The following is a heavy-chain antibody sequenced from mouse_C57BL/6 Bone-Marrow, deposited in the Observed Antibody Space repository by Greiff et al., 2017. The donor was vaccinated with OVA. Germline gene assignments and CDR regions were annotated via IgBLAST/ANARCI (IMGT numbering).Heavy chain of an antibody. CDR2: ISSGGSYT. Sequence: DVKLQESGGDLVKPGGSLKLSCAASGFTFSSYGMSWVRQTPDKRLEWVATISSGGSYTYYPDSVKGRFTISRDNAKNTLYLQMSSLKSEDTAMYYCARHDGSSSFAYWGQGTLVTVSA. D-gene: IGHD1-1*01. J-gene: IGHJ3*01. V-gene: IGHV5-6*02. CDR3: ARHDGSSSFAY. CDR1: GFTFSSYG.